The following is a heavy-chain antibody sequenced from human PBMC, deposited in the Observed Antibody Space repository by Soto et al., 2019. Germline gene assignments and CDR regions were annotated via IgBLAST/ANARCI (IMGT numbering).Heavy chain of an antibody. Sequence: PGGSLRLSCAASGFTFNSCAMNWVRQAPGKGLAWVSAIGTDGNTYYANSVKGRFTISRDNSRTTLYLQMNSLRVKDTALYYCVRKYPGTRPFDYWGQGTLVTVSS. CDR3: VRKYPGTRPFDY. D-gene: IGHD2-2*01. CDR1: GFTFNSCA. J-gene: IGHJ4*01. V-gene: IGHV3-23*01. CDR2: IGTDGNT.